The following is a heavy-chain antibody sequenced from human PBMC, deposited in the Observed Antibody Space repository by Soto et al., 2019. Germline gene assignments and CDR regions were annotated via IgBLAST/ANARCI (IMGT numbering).Heavy chain of an antibody. D-gene: IGHD2-2*01. Sequence: ASVKVSCKASGYTFTSYPMHWVSPAPGQGLEGMGWINAGNGDTKYSQKLQGRVTMTTVTSTSTAYMELQSLRSDDTAVYYCARGVVHCSSTSCYPDDGMDVWGQGTTVTVSS. CDR3: ARGVVHCSSTSCYPDDGMDV. CDR2: INAGNGDT. CDR1: GYTFTSYP. V-gene: IGHV1-3*01. J-gene: IGHJ6*02.